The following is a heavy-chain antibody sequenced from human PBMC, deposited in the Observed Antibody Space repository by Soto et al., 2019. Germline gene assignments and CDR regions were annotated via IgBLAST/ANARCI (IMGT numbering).Heavy chain of an antibody. J-gene: IGHJ4*02. CDR2: IYSKENKI. CDR3: ARDIDYDIDY. D-gene: IGHD4-17*01. V-gene: IGHV1-18*01. Sequence: QVQLVQSGAEVQKPGASVKVSCKASGYIFNNYGISWVRQAPGQGLEWMGWIYSKENKINFAQKFQGRVTMTTDTSTSTAYIELRSLRFDDSAVYFCARDIDYDIDYCGQGTLVTVSS. CDR1: GYIFNNYG.